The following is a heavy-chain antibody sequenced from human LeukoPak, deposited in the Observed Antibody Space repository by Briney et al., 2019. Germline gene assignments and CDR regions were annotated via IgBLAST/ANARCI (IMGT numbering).Heavy chain of an antibody. CDR2: ISSDGSST. J-gene: IGHJ4*02. V-gene: IGHV3-74*01. CDR3: ARDHGSYYFDY. CDR1: GFTFSRYW. Sequence: GGSLRLSRVASGFTFSRYWIHWVRQAPGKGLGWVSSISSDGSSTSYADSVKGRFTISRDNAKNTLSLQMNSLRAEDTAVYYCARDHGSYYFDYWGQGILVTVSS. D-gene: IGHD3-10*01.